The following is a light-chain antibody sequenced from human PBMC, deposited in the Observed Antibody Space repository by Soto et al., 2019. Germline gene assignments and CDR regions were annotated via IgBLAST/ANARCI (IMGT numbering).Light chain of an antibody. CDR3: SSYTSSSTVV. Sequence: QSALTQPASVSGSPGQSITISCTGTSSDVGGYNYVSWYQQHPGKAPKLIIYDVGNRPSGVSNRFSGSKFGNTASLTISGLQAEDEADYYCSSYTSSSTVVFGGGTKVTVL. V-gene: IGLV2-14*01. CDR1: SSDVGGYNY. CDR2: DVG. J-gene: IGLJ2*01.